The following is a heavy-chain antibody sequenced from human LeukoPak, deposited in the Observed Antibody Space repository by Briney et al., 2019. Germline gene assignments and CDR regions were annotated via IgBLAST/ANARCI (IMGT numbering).Heavy chain of an antibody. V-gene: IGHV3-66*01. CDR1: GXTVXSNY. CDR2: IYSGGST. CDR3: ARWEMATDYYYYGMDV. Sequence: GGSLRLSCAASGXTVXSNYMSWVRQAPXXXXXWVSVIYSGGSTYYADSVKGRFTISRDNSKNTLYLQMNSLRAEDTAVYYCARWEMATDYYYYGMDVWGQGTTVTVSS. D-gene: IGHD5-24*01. J-gene: IGHJ6*02.